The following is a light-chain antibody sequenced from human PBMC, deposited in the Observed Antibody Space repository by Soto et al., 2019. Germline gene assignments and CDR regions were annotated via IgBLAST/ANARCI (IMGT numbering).Light chain of an antibody. CDR1: QSLLHSNGYNF. CDR2: LGS. Sequence: TQSPSSLYASVGDRVTISCRSSQSLLHSNGYNFLDWYLQKPGQSPQLLIYLGSSRSSGVPDRFSGSGSGTDFTLKIDRVEAEDVGTYYCMQGLQTPPTFGQGTRLEI. J-gene: IGKJ5*01. CDR3: MQGLQTPPT. V-gene: IGKV2-28*01.